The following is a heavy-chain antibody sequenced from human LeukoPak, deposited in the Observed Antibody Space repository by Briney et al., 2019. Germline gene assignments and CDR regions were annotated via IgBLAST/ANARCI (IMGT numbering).Heavy chain of an antibody. V-gene: IGHV3-23*01. J-gene: IGHJ3*02. Sequence: GGSLRLSCAASGFTFNSYAMSWVRQAPGKGLEWVSATSGSGGSTYYADSVKGRFTISRDNSKNTLYLQMNSLRAEDTAVYYCARDLRWVVAAISYAFDIWGQGTMVTVSS. CDR3: ARDLRWVVAAISYAFDI. CDR2: TSGSGGST. D-gene: IGHD2-15*01. CDR1: GFTFNSYA.